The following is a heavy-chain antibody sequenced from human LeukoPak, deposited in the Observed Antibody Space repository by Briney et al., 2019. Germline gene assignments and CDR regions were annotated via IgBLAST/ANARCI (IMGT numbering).Heavy chain of an antibody. J-gene: IGHJ6*04. D-gene: IGHD3-10*01. CDR3: ARLRMVRGVNHGMDV. CDR1: GGSFSGYY. V-gene: IGHV4-34*01. CDR2: INHSGST. Sequence: SETLSLTCAVYGGSFSGYYWSWIRQPPGKGLEGIGEINHSGSTNYNPSLKSRVTISVDTSKNQFSLKLRSVTAADTAVYYCARLRMVRGVNHGMDVWGKGTTVTVSS.